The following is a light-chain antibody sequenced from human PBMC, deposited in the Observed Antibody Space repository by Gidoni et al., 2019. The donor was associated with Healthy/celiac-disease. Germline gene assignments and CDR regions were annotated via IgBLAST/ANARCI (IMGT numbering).Light chain of an antibody. CDR3: QQYNSYWWT. CDR1: QSIRSW. J-gene: IGKJ1*01. V-gene: IGKV1-5*03. Sequence: DIQMTQSPSTLSASVGDRVTITCRASQSIRSWLAWYRQNPGKDPKLLIYKASSLESGVPSRFSGSGSGTEFTLTISSLQPDDFATYYCQQYNSYWWTFGQGTKVEIK. CDR2: KAS.